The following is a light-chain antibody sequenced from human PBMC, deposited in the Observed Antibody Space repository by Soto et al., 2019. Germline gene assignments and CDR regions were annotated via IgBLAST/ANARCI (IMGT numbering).Light chain of an antibody. CDR3: CSNAGRSTLV. CDR1: SSDVGNYNL. J-gene: IGLJ2*01. V-gene: IGLV2-23*01. CDR2: EST. Sequence: QSVVTQPASVSCSPGQSITISCTGTSSDVGNYNLVSWYQQHPGKAPKLIIYESTKRPSGVSNRFSGSKSGNTASLTISRLQAEDEADYHCCSNAGRSTLVFGGGTKVTVL.